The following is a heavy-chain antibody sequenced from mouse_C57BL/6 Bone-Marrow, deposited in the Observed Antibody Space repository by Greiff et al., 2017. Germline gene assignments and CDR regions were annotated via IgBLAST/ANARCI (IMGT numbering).Heavy chain of an antibody. CDR3: TAHITRTDFDY. Sequence: EVKVEESGGGLVQPGGSMKLSCVASGFTFSNYWMNWVRQSPEKGLEWVAQIRLKSDNYATHYAESVKGRFTISRDDSKSSVYLQMNNLRAEDTGIYYCTAHITRTDFDYWGQGTTLTVSS. D-gene: IGHD1-1*01. CDR2: IRLKSDNYAT. J-gene: IGHJ2*01. CDR1: GFTFSNYW. V-gene: IGHV6-3*01.